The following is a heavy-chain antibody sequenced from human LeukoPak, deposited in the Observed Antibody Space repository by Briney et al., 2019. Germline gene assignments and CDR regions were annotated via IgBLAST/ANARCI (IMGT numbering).Heavy chain of an antibody. D-gene: IGHD2/OR15-2a*01. CDR2: ISGSGGST. Sequence: QPGGSLRLSCAASGFTFSSYAMSWVRQAPGKGLEWVSAISGSGGSTYYADSGKGRFTISRDNSKNTLYLQMNSLRVGDTAVYYCAKRRYCDNMRCHDFDYWGQGTLVTVSS. CDR1: GFTFSSYA. CDR3: AKRRYCDNMRCHDFDY. J-gene: IGHJ4*02. V-gene: IGHV3-23*01.